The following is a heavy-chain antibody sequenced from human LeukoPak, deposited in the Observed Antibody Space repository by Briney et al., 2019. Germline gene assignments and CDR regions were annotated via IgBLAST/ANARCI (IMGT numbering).Heavy chain of an antibody. Sequence: PGGSLRLSCSASGFTFSSYAMHWVRQAPGKGLEYVTTISNNGGNTYYADSVKGRFTISRDNSKNTLYLQMSSLRAEDTAVYYCVKSTVGVTTGRRAFEIWGQGTMVTVSS. D-gene: IGHD1-26*01. V-gene: IGHV3-64D*06. CDR2: ISNNGGNT. J-gene: IGHJ3*02. CDR1: GFTFSSYA. CDR3: VKSTVGVTTGRRAFEI.